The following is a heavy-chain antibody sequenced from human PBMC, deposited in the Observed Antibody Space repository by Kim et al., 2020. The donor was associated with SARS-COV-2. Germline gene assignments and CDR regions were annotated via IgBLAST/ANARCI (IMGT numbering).Heavy chain of an antibody. CDR2: ISWNSGSI. Sequence: GGSLRLSCAASGFTFDDYAMHWVRQAPGKGLEWVSGISWNSGSIGYADSVKGRFTISRDNAKNSLYLQMNSLRAEDTALYYCAKEGSGSGWSEYFQHWGQGTLVTVSS. CDR3: AKEGSGSGWSEYFQH. D-gene: IGHD6-19*01. V-gene: IGHV3-9*01. CDR1: GFTFDDYA. J-gene: IGHJ1*01.